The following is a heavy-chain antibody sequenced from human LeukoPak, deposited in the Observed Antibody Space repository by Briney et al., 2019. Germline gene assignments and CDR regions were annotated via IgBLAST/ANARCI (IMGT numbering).Heavy chain of an antibody. V-gene: IGHV4-59*01. J-gene: IGHJ4*02. CDR2: IYYSRST. CDR1: GGSISSYY. CDR3: ARDWSRYDILTGYSPSGVFDY. Sequence: SETLSLTCTVSGGSISSYYWSWIRQPPGEGLEWIGYIYYSRSTNYNPSLKSRVTISVDTSKNQFSLKLSSVTAADTAVYYCARDWSRYDILTGYSPSGVFDYWGQETLVTVSS. D-gene: IGHD3-9*01.